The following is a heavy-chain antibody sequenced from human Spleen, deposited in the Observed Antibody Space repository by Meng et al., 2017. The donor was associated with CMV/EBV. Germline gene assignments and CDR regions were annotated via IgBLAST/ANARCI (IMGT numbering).Heavy chain of an antibody. CDR1: GFTLGDYA. J-gene: IGHJ3*02. Sequence: GGSLRLSCSASGFTLGDYAMSWVRQAPGKGLEWVSVIYSGGSTYYADSVKGRFTISRDNSKNTLYLQMNSVRAEDTAVYYCARDISVLDAFDIWGQGTMVTVSS. CDR2: IYSGGST. V-gene: IGHV3-66*02. CDR3: ARDISVLDAFDI. D-gene: IGHD2-21*01.